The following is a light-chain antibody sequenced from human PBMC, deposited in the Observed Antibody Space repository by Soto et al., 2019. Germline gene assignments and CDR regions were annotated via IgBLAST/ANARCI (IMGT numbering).Light chain of an antibody. Sequence: DIQMTQSPSSLSASVGDRVTITCQASQAISNYLNWYQQKPGKAPKLLIYDASNLETGVPSRFSGSGSGTDFTFTISSLQPEDIATYYCQQYDNLPPGTFGGGTKVEIK. CDR2: DAS. V-gene: IGKV1-33*01. CDR3: QQYDNLPPGT. J-gene: IGKJ4*01. CDR1: QAISNY.